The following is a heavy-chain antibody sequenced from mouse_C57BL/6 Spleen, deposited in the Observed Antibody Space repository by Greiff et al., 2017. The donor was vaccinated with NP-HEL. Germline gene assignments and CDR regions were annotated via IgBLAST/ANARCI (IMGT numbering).Heavy chain of an antibody. CDR2: ISSGSSTI. J-gene: IGHJ4*01. Sequence: EVNVVESGGGLVKPGGSLKLSCAASGFTFSDYGMHWVRQAPEKGLEWVAYISSGSSTIYYADTVKGRFTISRDNAKNTLFLQMTSLRSEDTAMYYCARPGGLRDAMDYWGQGTSVTVSS. V-gene: IGHV5-17*01. D-gene: IGHD2-4*01. CDR3: ARPGGLRDAMDY. CDR1: GFTFSDYG.